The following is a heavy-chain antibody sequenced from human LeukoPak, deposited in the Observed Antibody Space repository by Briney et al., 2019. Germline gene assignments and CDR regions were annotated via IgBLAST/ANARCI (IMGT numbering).Heavy chain of an antibody. CDR2: INPNSGGT. V-gene: IGHV1-2*02. CDR3: ARDRAGGRYFDWLLGGAFDI. D-gene: IGHD3-9*01. CDR1: GYVFINYY. Sequence: GASVKVSCKTSGYVFINYYIHWVRQAPGQGLEWMGWINPNSGGTNYAQKFQGRVTMTRDTSISTAYMELSRLRSDDTAVYYCARDRAGGRYFDWLLGGAFDIWGQGTMVTVSS. J-gene: IGHJ3*02.